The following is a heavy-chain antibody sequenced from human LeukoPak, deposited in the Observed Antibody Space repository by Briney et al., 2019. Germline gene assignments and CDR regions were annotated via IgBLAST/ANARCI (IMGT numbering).Heavy chain of an antibody. J-gene: IGHJ4*02. CDR2: ISYDGSNR. CDR1: GFTFSSYA. D-gene: IGHD1-26*01. Sequence: GRSLRLSCAASGFTFSSYAMHWVRQAPGKGLEWVAVISYDGSNRYYADSVKGRFTISRDNSKNTLYPQVNSLRAEDTALYYCARQGGTYEFDYWGQGTLVTVSS. CDR3: ARQGGTYEFDY. V-gene: IGHV3-30-3*01.